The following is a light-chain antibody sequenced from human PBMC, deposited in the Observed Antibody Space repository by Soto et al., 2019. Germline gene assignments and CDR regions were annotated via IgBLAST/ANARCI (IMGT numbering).Light chain of an antibody. J-gene: IGKJ4*01. V-gene: IGKV3-11*01. Sequence: EIVLPQSPATLSLSPGERATLSCRASQSVSSYLAWYQQKPGQAPRLLIYDASNRATGIPARFSGSGSGTDFTLTISSLEPEDFAVYYCQQSSNWPLTFGGGNKVEIK. CDR1: QSVSSY. CDR3: QQSSNWPLT. CDR2: DAS.